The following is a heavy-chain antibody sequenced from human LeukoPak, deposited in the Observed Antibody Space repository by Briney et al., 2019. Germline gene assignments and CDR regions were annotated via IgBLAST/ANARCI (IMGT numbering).Heavy chain of an antibody. CDR3: ARAIPYSGFYIWYFDS. V-gene: IGHV3-7*01. CDR1: GFTFSTYK. J-gene: IGHJ4*02. D-gene: IGHD1-26*01. Sequence: PGGSLRLSCVASGFTFSTYKMTWVRQAPGKGLEWVANINQDGSEKKYLDSVKGRFTISRDNAKNSLYLQMNSLRAEDTAVYYCARAIPYSGFYIWYFDSWGQGTLVTVSS. CDR2: INQDGSEK.